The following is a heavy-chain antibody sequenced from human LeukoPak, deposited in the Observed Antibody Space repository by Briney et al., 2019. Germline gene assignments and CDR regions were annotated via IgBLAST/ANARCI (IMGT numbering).Heavy chain of an antibody. CDR2: ISGSGGST. CDR1: GFTFSSYA. D-gene: IGHD2-2*02. CDR3: AKDLRVGCSSTSCYRRRGHYYYGMDV. J-gene: IGHJ6*02. V-gene: IGHV3-23*01. Sequence: GGSLRLSCAASGFTFSSYAMSWVRQAPGKGLEWVSAISGSGGSTYYADSVKGRCTVSRDNSKNTLYLQMNSLRAEDTAVYYCAKDLRVGCSSTSCYRRRGHYYYGMDVWGQGTTVTVSS.